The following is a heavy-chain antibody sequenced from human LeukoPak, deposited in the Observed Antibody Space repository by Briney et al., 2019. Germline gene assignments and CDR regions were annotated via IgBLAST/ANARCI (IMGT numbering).Heavy chain of an antibody. V-gene: IGHV3-48*03. CDR2: ISSSGSTI. CDR1: GFTFSSYE. Sequence: QPGGSLRLSCAASGFTFSSYEMNWVRQAPGKGLEWVSYISSSGSTIYYADSVKGRFTITRDNAKNSLYLQMNSLRAEDTAVYYCARDASWFGESINWFDPWGQGTLVTVSS. J-gene: IGHJ5*02. CDR3: ARDASWFGESINWFDP. D-gene: IGHD3-10*01.